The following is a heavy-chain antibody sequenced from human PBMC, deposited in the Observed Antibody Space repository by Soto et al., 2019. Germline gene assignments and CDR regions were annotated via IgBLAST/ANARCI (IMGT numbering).Heavy chain of an antibody. CDR1: GGTLTSYT. Sequence: QVQLVQSGPEVNKPGSSVKVSCTASGGTLTSYTINWVRQAPGQGLEWMGRIIPLVEMANYAQKFQGRITITANTSTSAPYMELSSLSSEDTAVYYCARGDTSFDIWGRGTLITVSS. CDR2: IIPLVEMA. V-gene: IGHV1-69*02. J-gene: IGHJ2*01. D-gene: IGHD3-10*01. CDR3: ARGDTSFDI.